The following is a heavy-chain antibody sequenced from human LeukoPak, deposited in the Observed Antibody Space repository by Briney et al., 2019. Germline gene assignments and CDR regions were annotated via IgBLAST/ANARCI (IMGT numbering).Heavy chain of an antibody. J-gene: IGHJ4*02. D-gene: IGHD5-18*01. CDR1: GGSISSYY. Sequence: SETLSLTCTVSGGSISSYYWSWIRQPPGRGLEWIAYIYYSGSTYYNPSLKSRVTISVDTSKNQFSLKLSSVTAADTAVYYCASPHSYYFDYWGQGTLVTVSS. CDR3: ASPHSYYFDY. V-gene: IGHV4-59*06. CDR2: IYYSGST.